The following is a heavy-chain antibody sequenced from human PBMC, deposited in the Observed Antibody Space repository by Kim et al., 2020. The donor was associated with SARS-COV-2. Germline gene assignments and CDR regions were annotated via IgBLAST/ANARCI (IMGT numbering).Heavy chain of an antibody. CDR3: ARGELDYSYGYGPVDY. J-gene: IGHJ4*02. Sequence: GGSLRLSCAASGFTFSSYAMHWVRQAPGKGLEWVAVISYDGSNKYYADSVKGRFTISRDNSKNTLYLQMNSLRAEDTAVYYCARGELDYSYGYGPVDYWGQGTLVTVSS. V-gene: IGHV3-30*04. CDR1: GFTFSSYA. D-gene: IGHD5-18*01. CDR2: ISYDGSNK.